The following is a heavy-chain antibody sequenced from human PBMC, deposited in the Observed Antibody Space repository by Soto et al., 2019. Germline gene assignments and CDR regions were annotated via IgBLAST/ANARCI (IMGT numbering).Heavy chain of an antibody. J-gene: IGHJ6*02. CDR3: ARGGGVPATAYV. CDR1: GYTFTSYD. CDR2: MNPNSGNT. Sequence: QVQLVQSGAEVKKPGASVKVSCKASGYTFTSYDINWVRQATGQGLEWMGWMNPNSGNTGYAQKFQGRXXMXRXNSISNAYMELSSLRSEDTAVYYCARGGGVPATAYVWGQGTTVTVSS. D-gene: IGHD2-2*01. V-gene: IGHV1-8*01.